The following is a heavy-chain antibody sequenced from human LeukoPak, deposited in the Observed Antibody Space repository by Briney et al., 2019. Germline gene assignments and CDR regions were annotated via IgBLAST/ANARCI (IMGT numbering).Heavy chain of an antibody. J-gene: IGHJ4*02. D-gene: IGHD1-1*01. V-gene: IGHV4-59*08. CDR3: ARLTTWERPCYFDY. CDR1: GGSFSGYY. CDR2: VYYSGST. Sequence: SETLSLTCAVYGGSFSGYYWSWIRQPPGKGLEWIGYVYYSGSTNYNPSLKSRITISLDTSKSQFSLKLSSVTAADTAVYYCARLTTWERPCYFDYWGQGTLVTVSS.